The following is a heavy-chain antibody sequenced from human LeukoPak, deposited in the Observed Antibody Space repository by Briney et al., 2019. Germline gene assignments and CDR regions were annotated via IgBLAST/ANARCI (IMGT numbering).Heavy chain of an antibody. CDR3: ARGTGITGTRPYYYMDV. D-gene: IGHD1-7*01. V-gene: IGHV1-8*03. CDR1: GYTFTSYD. J-gene: IGHJ6*03. CDR2: MNPNSGNT. Sequence: ASVKVSCKASGYTFTSYDINWVRQATGQGLEWMGWMNPNSGNTGYAQKFQGRVTITRNTSISTAYMELSSLRSEDTAVYYCARGTGITGTRPYYYMDVWGKGTTVTVSS.